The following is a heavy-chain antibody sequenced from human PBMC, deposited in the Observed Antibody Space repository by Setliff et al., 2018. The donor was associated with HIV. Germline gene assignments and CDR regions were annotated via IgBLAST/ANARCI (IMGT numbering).Heavy chain of an antibody. Sequence: PSETLSLTCTVSGDSISSSNYYWGWIRQPPGKGLEWIGSIYYSGSAYYNPSLESRVTISVDTSKNQFSLKLTSVTAADTAVYYCARLGFSAWSFQWGQGTLVTVSS. J-gene: IGHJ4*02. V-gene: IGHV4-39*01. CDR3: ARLGFSAWSFQ. CDR2: IYYSGSA. D-gene: IGHD3-3*01. CDR1: GDSISSSNYY.